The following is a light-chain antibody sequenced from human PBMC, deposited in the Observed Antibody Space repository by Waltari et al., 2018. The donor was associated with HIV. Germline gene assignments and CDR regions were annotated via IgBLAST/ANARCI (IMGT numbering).Light chain of an antibody. CDR1: QSISTY. Sequence: DIQVTQSPSYLSSSVGDRVTVTCRTSQSISTYLNWYQQRPGKAPKVLIHAASRVQSGVPSRFSGSGSGTNFTLTINTVQPEDFATYYCQQSYTSHTFGQGTTLEI. CDR2: AAS. J-gene: IGKJ2*01. CDR3: QQSYTSHT. V-gene: IGKV1-39*01.